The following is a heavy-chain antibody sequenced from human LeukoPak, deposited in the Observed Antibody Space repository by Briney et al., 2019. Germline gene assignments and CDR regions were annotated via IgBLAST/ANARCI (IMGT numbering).Heavy chain of an antibody. J-gene: IGHJ4*02. CDR1: GYSISSGYY. CDR3: ARGYYDFWSGYYHFDY. D-gene: IGHD3-3*01. Sequence: PSETLSLTCTVSGYSISSGYYWGWIRQPPGKGLEWIGSIYHSGGTYYNPSLKSRVTISVDTSKDQFSLKLSSVTAADTAVYYCARGYYDFWSGYYHFDYWGQGTLVTVSS. V-gene: IGHV4-38-2*02. CDR2: IYHSGGT.